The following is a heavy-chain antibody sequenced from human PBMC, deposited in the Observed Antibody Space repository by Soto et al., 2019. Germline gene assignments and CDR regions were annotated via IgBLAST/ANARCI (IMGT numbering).Heavy chain of an antibody. CDR1: GGTFHSYA. Sequence: QVQLVQSGAEVKKPGSSVKVSCKASGGTFHSYAISWVRQAPGQGLEWMGGIIPIFGTANYAQNFQGRVAITADESTSAAYMQLRSLISEDTAVYYCALGGFRDGNKSKTNYGMDVWGQGTTVTVS. CDR2: IIPIFGTA. D-gene: IGHD3-16*01. J-gene: IGHJ6*02. CDR3: ALGGFRDGNKSKTNYGMDV. V-gene: IGHV1-69*01.